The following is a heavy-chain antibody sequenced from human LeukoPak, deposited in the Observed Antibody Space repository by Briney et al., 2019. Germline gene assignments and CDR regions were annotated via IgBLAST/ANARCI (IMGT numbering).Heavy chain of an antibody. CDR3: AKRGGYNWNPRGNWFDP. D-gene: IGHD1-20*01. CDR2: ISYDGSNK. J-gene: IGHJ5*02. CDR1: GFTFSSYG. V-gene: IGHV3-30*18. Sequence: PGRSLRLSCAASGFTFSSYGMHWVRQAPGKGLEWVAVISYDGSNKYYADSVKGRFTISRGNSKNTLYLQMNSLRAEDTAVYYCAKRGGYNWNPRGNWFDPWGQGTLVTVSS.